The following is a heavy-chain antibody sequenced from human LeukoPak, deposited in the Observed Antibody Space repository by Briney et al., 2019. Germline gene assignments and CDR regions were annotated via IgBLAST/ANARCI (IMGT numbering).Heavy chain of an antibody. J-gene: IGHJ6*02. V-gene: IGHV3-15*01. CDR1: GFTFSNAW. CDR2: IKSKTDGGTT. CDR3: TTLLGYCSSTSCQRPYYYYGMDV. D-gene: IGHD2-2*01. Sequence: GGSLRLSCAASGFTFSNAWMSWVRQAPGKGLEWVGRIKSKTDGGTTDYAAPVKGRFTISRDDSKNTLYPQMNSLKTEDTAVYYCTTLLGYCSSTSCQRPYYYYGMDVWGQGTTVTVSS.